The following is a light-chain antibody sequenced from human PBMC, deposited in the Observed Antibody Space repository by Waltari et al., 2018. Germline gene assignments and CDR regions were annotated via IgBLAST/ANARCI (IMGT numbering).Light chain of an antibody. CDR2: GAS. V-gene: IGKV3-20*01. Sequence: EIVLTQSPGTLFLSPGERATLSCRASESVRSSYLAWYQQKPGQAPRLLIYGASSRATGIPDRFSGSGSGTDFTLTISRLEPEDFAVYFCQQYGRSPWTFGQGTKVEIK. J-gene: IGKJ1*01. CDR3: QQYGRSPWT. CDR1: ESVRSSY.